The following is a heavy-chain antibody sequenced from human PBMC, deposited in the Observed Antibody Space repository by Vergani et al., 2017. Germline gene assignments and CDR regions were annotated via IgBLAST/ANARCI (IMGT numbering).Heavy chain of an antibody. D-gene: IGHD2-21*01. Sequence: QVQLQESGPGLVKPSETLSLTCTVSGGSISSYYWSWIRQPAGKGLEWIWRICTRGNTHFPPSLKRRVTMSVDTSKNQFSLKLSSVPAADTAVYYCATSYCGGDCYDDYWGQGTLVTVSS. V-gene: IGHV4-4*07. CDR2: ICTRGNT. CDR1: GGSISSYY. CDR3: ATSYCGGDCYDDY. J-gene: IGHJ4*02.